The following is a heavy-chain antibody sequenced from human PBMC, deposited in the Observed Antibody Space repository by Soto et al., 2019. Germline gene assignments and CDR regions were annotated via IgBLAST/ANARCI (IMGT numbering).Heavy chain of an antibody. CDR1: GGSISSSSYY. J-gene: IGHJ5*02. CDR3: ASPKIAFYNWFDP. Sequence: SETLSLTCPVSGGSISSSSYYWGWIRQPPGKGLEWIGSIYYSGSTYYNPSLKSRVTISVDTSKNQFSLKLSSVTAADTAVYYCASPKIAFYNWFDPWGQGTLVTVSS. V-gene: IGHV4-39*01. D-gene: IGHD3-3*02. CDR2: IYYSGST.